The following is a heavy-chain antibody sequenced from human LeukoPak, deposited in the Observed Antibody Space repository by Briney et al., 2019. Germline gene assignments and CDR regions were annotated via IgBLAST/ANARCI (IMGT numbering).Heavy chain of an antibody. CDR2: ISWNSGSI. J-gene: IGHJ4*02. CDR1: GFTSDDYD. CDR3: AKDFTSIPAAGDY. D-gene: IGHD6-25*01. V-gene: IGHV3-9*02. Sequence: GGSLRLSCAASGFTSDDYDMHWVRQAPGKGLEWVSGISWNSGSIGYADSVKGRFTISRDNAKNSLYLQMNSLRAEDTALYFCAKDFTSIPAAGDYWGQGTLVTVSS.